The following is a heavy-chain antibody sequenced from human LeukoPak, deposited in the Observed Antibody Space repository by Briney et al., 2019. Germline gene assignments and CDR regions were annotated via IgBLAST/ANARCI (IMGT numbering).Heavy chain of an antibody. CDR1: GFTFSSHA. CDR2: INNNGGST. V-gene: IGHV3-64*05. D-gene: IGHD6-13*01. J-gene: IGHJ4*02. Sequence: GGSLSLSCSASGFTFSSHAMYWVRQAPGKRLEYVLGINNNGGSTYYADSLKGRFSISRDNSKNMLYFQMNSLSAEDTAVYYCVKDRSAPGLFDYWGQGTLVTVSS. CDR3: VKDRSAPGLFDY.